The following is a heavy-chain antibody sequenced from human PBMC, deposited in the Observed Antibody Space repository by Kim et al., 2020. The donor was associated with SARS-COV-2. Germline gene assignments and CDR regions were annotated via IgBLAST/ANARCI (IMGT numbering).Heavy chain of an antibody. Sequence: GGSLRLSCAASRFTFSSYWMSWVRQAPGKGLEWVANIKQDGSEKYYVDSVKGRFTISRDNAKNSLYLQMNSLRAEDTAVYYCARDSTIFGVVFDAFDFWG. J-gene: IGHJ3*01. V-gene: IGHV3-7*01. CDR3: ARDSTIFGVVFDAFDF. CDR2: IKQDGSEK. D-gene: IGHD3-3*01. CDR1: RFTFSSYW.